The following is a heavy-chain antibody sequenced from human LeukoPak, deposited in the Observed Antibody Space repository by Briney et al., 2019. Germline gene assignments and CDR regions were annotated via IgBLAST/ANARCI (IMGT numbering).Heavy chain of an antibody. Sequence: SETLSLTCNVSGGSLTTHYWSWVRQSPDKGLEWIGQVYHTGSTHYNPSLRSRFTISVDTSKNKVLLTLTSVTAADTAVYYCAREGRWGMKYFDSWGPGTRVIVSS. CDR2: VYHTGST. CDR3: AREGRWGMKYFDS. CDR1: GGSLTTHY. J-gene: IGHJ4*02. V-gene: IGHV4-59*11. D-gene: IGHD4-23*01.